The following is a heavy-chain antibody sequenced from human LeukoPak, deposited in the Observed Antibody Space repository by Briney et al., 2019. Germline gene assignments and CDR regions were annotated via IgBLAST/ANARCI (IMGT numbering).Heavy chain of an antibody. V-gene: IGHV4-34*01. D-gene: IGHD3-22*01. J-gene: IGHJ4*02. Sequence: SETLSLTCAVYGGSFSGYYWSRIRQPPGKGLEWIGEINHSGSTNYNPSLKSRVTISVDTSKNQFSLKLSSVTAADTAVYYCARAPKYYYDSSGHYFDYWGQGTLVTVSS. CDR3: ARAPKYYYDSSGHYFDY. CDR2: INHSGST. CDR1: GGSFSGYY.